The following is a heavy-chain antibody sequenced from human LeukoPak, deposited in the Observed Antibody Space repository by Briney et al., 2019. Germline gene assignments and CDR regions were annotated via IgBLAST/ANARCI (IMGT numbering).Heavy chain of an antibody. CDR3: ASDSNYGFFGY. Sequence: GGSLRLSCAASGFTFSDYYMSWIRQAPGKGLEWVPYISSSGSTIYYADSVKGRFTISRDNAKNSLCLQMNSLRAEDTAVYYCASDSNYGFFGYWGQGTLVTVSS. J-gene: IGHJ4*02. CDR1: GFTFSDYY. CDR2: ISSSGSTI. D-gene: IGHD4-11*01. V-gene: IGHV3-11*01.